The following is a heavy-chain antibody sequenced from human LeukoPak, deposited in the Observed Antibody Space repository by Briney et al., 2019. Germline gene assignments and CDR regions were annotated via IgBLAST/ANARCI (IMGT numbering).Heavy chain of an antibody. CDR1: GDSISSSGYY. D-gene: IGHD2-15*01. V-gene: IGHV4-39*01. CDR3: ARLGVVVAATQIDY. Sequence: SETLSLTCTVSGDSISSSGYYWGWIRRPPGKGLEWIGSIYYSGSTYYNPSLKSRVTISVDTSKNQFSLKLSFVTAADTAVYYCARLGVVVAATQIDYWGQGTLVTVSS. J-gene: IGHJ4*02. CDR2: IYYSGST.